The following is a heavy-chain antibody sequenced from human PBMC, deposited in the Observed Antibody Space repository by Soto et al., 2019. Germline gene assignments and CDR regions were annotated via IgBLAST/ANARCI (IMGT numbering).Heavy chain of an antibody. V-gene: IGHV3-23*01. J-gene: IGHJ4*02. CDR3: TAALWIYTWTQLWLKAPFNY. CDR2: ISGDGAST. Sequence: PGGPRSPPWSTAVITFIRNAMGWVRPAQGKGRGWVSGISGDGASTNSADSVKGRFTISRDNSENMLYLQMRSLRAEDTAVYYCTAALWIYTWTQLWLKAPFNYWGQGALVTVSS. D-gene: IGHD5-18*01. CDR1: VITFIRNA.